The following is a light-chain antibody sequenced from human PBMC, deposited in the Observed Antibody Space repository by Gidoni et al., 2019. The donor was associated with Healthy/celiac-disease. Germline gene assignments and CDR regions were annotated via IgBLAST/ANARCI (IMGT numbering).Light chain of an antibody. V-gene: IGKV3-11*01. CDR2: DAS. J-gene: IGKJ2*01. CDR1: QSVSSY. CDR3: QKRSNWPPMYT. Sequence: EIVLTQSPATLSLSPGERATLSCRASQSVSSYLAWYQQKPGQAPRLLIYDASNSATGSPARFSGSGSGTDFTLTISSLEPEDFAVYYCQKRSNWPPMYTFGQGTKLEIK.